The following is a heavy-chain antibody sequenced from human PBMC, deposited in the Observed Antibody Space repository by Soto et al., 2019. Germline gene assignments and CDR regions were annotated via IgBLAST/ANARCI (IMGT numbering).Heavy chain of an antibody. CDR2: ISAYNGNT. V-gene: IGHV1-18*01. D-gene: IGHD3-10*01. Sequence: QVQLVQSGAEVKKPGASVKVSCKASGYTFTSYGISWVRQAPGQGLEWMGWISAYNGNTNYAQKLQGRVTMTTDTSTSTAYMELRSLRSDDTAVYYCARSYLPYYYGSGSNYVMDVWGQGTTVTVSS. CDR1: GYTFTSYG. J-gene: IGHJ6*02. CDR3: ARSYLPYYYGSGSNYVMDV.